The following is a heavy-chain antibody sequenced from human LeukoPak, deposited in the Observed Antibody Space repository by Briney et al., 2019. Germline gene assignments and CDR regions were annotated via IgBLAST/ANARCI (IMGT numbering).Heavy chain of an antibody. V-gene: IGHV3-11*01. CDR2: ISSSGDAI. D-gene: IGHD1-26*01. Sequence: GGSLRLSCAASGFTFSDYYMSWIRQAPGKGLEWVSYISSSGDAIYSADSVKGRFTISRDNAKDSLYLQMGSLRAEDTAVYYCVRDPRGSYPFDYWGQGSLVTVSS. J-gene: IGHJ4*02. CDR3: VRDPRGSYPFDY. CDR1: GFTFSDYY.